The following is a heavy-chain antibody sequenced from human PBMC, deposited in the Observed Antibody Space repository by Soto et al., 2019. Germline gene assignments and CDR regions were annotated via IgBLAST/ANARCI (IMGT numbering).Heavy chain of an antibody. CDR1: GYTFTSYG. Sequence: ASVKFSCKASGYTFTSYGISWVRQAPGQGLEWMGWISAYNGNTNYAQKLQGRVTMTTDTSTSTAYMELRSLRSDDTAVYYCARTLGIAVAGTWFDPWGQGTLVTVSS. D-gene: IGHD6-19*01. V-gene: IGHV1-18*01. CDR3: ARTLGIAVAGTWFDP. CDR2: ISAYNGNT. J-gene: IGHJ5*02.